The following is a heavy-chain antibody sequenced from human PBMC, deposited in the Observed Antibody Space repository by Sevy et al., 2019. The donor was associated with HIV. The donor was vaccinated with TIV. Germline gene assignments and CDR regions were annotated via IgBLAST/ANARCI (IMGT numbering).Heavy chain of an antibody. CDR3: AGENAWGRGYS. D-gene: IGHD1-26*01. J-gene: IGHJ4*02. CDR2: IYYNGHI. CDR1: GGSITSLY. Sequence: SETLSLTRTVSGGSITSLYWNWIRQPPGKGLEWIANIYYNGHINYNPSLKSRVTLSLDTSKNQFSLRLSSVTAAETAMYYCAGENAWGRGYSWGQGTLVTVSS. V-gene: IGHV4-59*08.